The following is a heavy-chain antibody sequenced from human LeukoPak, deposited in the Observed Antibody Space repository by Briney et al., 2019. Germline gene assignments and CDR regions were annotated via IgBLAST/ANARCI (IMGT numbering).Heavy chain of an antibody. CDR2: IIPIFGTA. J-gene: IGHJ5*02. CDR1: GGTFSNYA. Sequence: GASVTVSFKASGGTFSNYAISWVRQAPGQGLEWMGGIIPIFGTANYAQKFQGRVTITADESTSTASMELSSLRSEDTAVYYCARSLRAVVVAASWFDPWGQGTLVTVSS. V-gene: IGHV1-69*13. D-gene: IGHD2-15*01. CDR3: ARSLRAVVVAASWFDP.